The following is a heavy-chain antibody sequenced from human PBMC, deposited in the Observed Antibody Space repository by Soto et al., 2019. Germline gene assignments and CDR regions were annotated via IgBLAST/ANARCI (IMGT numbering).Heavy chain of an antibody. J-gene: IGHJ5*02. CDR3: AKEAAGHCPSGICYGNNWFDP. D-gene: IGHD2-8*01. CDR1: GASITNNY. Sequence: SETLSLACTVSGASITNNYWSWIRQPPGEGLEWIGYISYSGSAYYNPSLKGRVTISMDTSKNQFSLTLRSVTAADTAIYFCAKEAAGHCPSGICYGNNWFDPWGQGTPVTVSS. V-gene: IGHV4-59*01. CDR2: ISYSGSA.